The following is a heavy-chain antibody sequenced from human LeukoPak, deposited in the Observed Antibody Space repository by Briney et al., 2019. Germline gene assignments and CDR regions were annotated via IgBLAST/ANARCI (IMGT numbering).Heavy chain of an antibody. V-gene: IGHV4-31*03. D-gene: IGHD5-24*01. CDR1: GGSISSGGYY. CDR3: ARVKRASYEEGDGYNSAYFDY. CDR2: IYYSGST. J-gene: IGHJ4*02. Sequence: SETLSLTCTVSGGSISSGGYYWSWIRQHPGKGLEWIGYIYYSGSTYYNPSLKSRVTISVDTSKNQFSLKLSSVTAADTAVYYCARVKRASYEEGDGYNSAYFDYWGQGTLVTVSS.